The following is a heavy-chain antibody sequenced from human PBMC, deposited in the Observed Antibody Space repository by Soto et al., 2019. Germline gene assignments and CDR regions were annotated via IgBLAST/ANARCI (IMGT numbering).Heavy chain of an antibody. J-gene: IGHJ3*02. D-gene: IGHD6-19*01. CDR3: AKREAVAGKMGAFDI. CDR1: GFTFSSYA. CDR2: ISGSGGST. V-gene: IGHV3-23*01. Sequence: GGSLRLSCAASGFTFSSYAMSWVRQAPGKGLEWVSAISGSGGSTYYADSVKGRFTMSRDNSKNTLYLQMNSLRAEDTAVYYCAKREAVAGKMGAFDIWGQGTMVTVSS.